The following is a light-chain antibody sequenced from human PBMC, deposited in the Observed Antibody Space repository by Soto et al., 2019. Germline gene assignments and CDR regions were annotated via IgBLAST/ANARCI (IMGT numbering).Light chain of an antibody. V-gene: IGKV3-20*01. CDR2: GAT. J-gene: IGKJ1*01. CDR1: QSVRSSY. Sequence: EIVLTQSPGTLSLSPGERATLSCRASQSVRSSYLAWYQQRPGQAPRLVIFGATFRATGIPDRFSGSGSGTEFNLTISSLEPEDFAVYYCQQSVRAPWTFGQGTKVDI. CDR3: QQSVRAPWT.